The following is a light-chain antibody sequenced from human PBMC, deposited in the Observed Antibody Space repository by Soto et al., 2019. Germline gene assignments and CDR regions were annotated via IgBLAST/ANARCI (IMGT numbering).Light chain of an antibody. J-gene: IGKJ2*01. CDR3: HQYGSPDT. CDR2: GAS. CDR1: ESVSSNF. V-gene: IGKV3-20*01. Sequence: EIGLTQSPGTPSLSPGERVTLSCRASESVSSNFLAWYQQKPGQAPRLLIYGASSRAAGIPGRFSGSGSGTDVTLTINRVEPDDFVLYYCHQYGSPDTFCQATKLAIK.